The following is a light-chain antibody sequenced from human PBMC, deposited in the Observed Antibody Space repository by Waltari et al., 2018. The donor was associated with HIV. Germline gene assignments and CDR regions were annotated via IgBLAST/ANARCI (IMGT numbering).Light chain of an antibody. J-gene: IGLJ1*01. CDR1: GYNIGAGFD. V-gene: IGLV1-40*01. CDR2: DNT. CDR3: LSYDRSLRFV. Sequence: QSVLTQPPSVSGAPGQRVTISCAGSGYNIGAGFDVHWHQQIPGTVPKRLIYDNTNRPSGVPARFSGAKSGTSASLAITGLQAEDEATYYCLSYDRSLRFVFGSGTKVSVL.